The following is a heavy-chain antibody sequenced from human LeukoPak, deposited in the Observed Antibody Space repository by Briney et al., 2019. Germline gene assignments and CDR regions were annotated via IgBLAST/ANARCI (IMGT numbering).Heavy chain of an antibody. V-gene: IGHV4-38-2*02. CDR2: IYHSGST. D-gene: IGHD2/OR15-2a*01. CDR3: AREFDSMGFDY. J-gene: IGHJ4*02. CDR1: GYSISSGYY. Sequence: SETLSLTCTVSGYSISSGYYWGWIRQPPGKGLEWIGSIYHSGSTYYNPSLKSRVTISVDTSKNQFSLKLSSVTAADTAVYYCAREFDSMGFDYWGQGTLVTVSS.